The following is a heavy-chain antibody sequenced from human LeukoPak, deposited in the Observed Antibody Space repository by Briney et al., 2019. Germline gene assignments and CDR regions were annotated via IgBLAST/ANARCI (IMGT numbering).Heavy chain of an antibody. V-gene: IGHV3-7*04. CDR1: GFTFSSYW. Sequence: GGSLRLSCAASGFTFSSYWMSWVRQAPGKGLEWVANIKQDGSEKYYVDSVKGRFTISRDNAKNSLYLQMNSLRAEDTAVYYCARDLAAAGNWFDPWGQGTLVTVSS. CDR2: IKQDGSEK. CDR3: ARDLAAAGNWFDP. D-gene: IGHD6-13*01. J-gene: IGHJ5*02.